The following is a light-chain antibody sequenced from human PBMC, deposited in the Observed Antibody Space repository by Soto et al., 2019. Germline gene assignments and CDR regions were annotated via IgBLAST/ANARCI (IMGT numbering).Light chain of an antibody. CDR3: QQYNNWPPWT. Sequence: EIVMSQSPATLFVTPGERATLSCRASQSVSSNLAWYQQKRGQAPRLLIYGASTRATGIPARFSGSGSGTEFTLTISSLQSEDFAVYYCQQYNNWPPWTFGQGTMVDI. CDR1: QSVSSN. J-gene: IGKJ1*01. CDR2: GAS. V-gene: IGKV3-15*01.